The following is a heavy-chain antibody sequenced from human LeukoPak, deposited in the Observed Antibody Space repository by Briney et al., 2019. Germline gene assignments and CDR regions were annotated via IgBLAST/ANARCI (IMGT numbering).Heavy chain of an antibody. CDR1: GGSISSYY. Sequence: SETLSLTCTVSGGSISSYYWSWIRQPPGKGLEWIGYIYYSGSTNYNPSLKSRVTISVDTSKNQFSLKLSSVTAADTAAYYCAVDSSGYSAAAFDIWGQGTMVTVSS. CDR2: IYYSGST. V-gene: IGHV4-59*08. J-gene: IGHJ3*02. D-gene: IGHD3-22*01. CDR3: AVDSSGYSAAAFDI.